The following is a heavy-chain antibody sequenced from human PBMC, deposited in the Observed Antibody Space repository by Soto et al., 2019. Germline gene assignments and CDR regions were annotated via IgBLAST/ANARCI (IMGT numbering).Heavy chain of an antibody. CDR2: ISDSAGST. J-gene: IGHJ6*02. Sequence: PGGSLRLSCAASGFTFSRSVINWARQAPGRGLEWVSVISDSAGSTYYADSVKGRFTISRDNSKNTLYLQMNSLRAEDTAVYYCAKGLRISAAGPFYYYGMDVWGQGTTVTVSS. CDR3: AKGLRISAAGPFYYYGMDV. CDR1: GFTFSRSV. D-gene: IGHD6-13*01. V-gene: IGHV3-23*01.